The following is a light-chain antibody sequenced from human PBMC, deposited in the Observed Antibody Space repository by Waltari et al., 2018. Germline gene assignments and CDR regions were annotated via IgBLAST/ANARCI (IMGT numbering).Light chain of an antibody. J-gene: IGLJ3*02. V-gene: IGLV1-47*01. Sequence: YQLLPRTAPKLPISRSNQRPSGVLDRFACSKSGTSSSLAISGLRSEDDADYYCASWDDNLSCVVFVGGTKLTVL. CDR3: ASWDDNLSCVV. CDR2: RSN.